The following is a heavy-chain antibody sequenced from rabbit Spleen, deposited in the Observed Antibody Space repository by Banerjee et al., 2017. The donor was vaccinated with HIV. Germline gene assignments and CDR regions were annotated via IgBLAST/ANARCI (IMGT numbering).Heavy chain of an antibody. CDR1: GIAFSSYYY. Sequence: QQQLEESGGGLVKPGGTLTLTCKASGIAFSSYYYMCWVSQAPGKGLELIACIYTSSGSSWYASWVNGRFTISRSTSLNTVDLKMTSLTAADTATYFCARDLAGYVCFGYISYLDLWGPGTLGTVS. CDR2: IYTSSGSS. J-gene: IGHJ4*01. CDR3: ARDLAGYVCFGYISYLDL. D-gene: IGHD6-1*01. V-gene: IGHV1S43*01.